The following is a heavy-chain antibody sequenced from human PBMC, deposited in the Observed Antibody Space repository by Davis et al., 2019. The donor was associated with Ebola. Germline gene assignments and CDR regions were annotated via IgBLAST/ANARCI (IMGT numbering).Heavy chain of an antibody. D-gene: IGHD3-10*01. V-gene: IGHV1-46*03. Sequence: AASVKVSCKASVGTFSSYAISWVRQAPGQGLEWMGIINPSGGSTSYAQKFQGRVTMTRDTSTSTVYMELSSLRSEDTAVYYCARDGGGFGDLTFDYWGQGTLVTVSS. J-gene: IGHJ4*02. CDR3: ARDGGGFGDLTFDY. CDR2: INPSGGST. CDR1: VGTFSSYA.